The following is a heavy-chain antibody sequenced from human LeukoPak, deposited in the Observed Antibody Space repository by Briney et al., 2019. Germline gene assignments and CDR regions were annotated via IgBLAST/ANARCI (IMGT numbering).Heavy chain of an antibody. V-gene: IGHV4-34*01. CDR2: INHSGST. J-gene: IGHJ4*02. CDR3: ARGRNDDRVYYY. CDR1: GGSFSGYY. Sequence: SETLSLTCAVYGGSFSGYYWSWIRQPPGKGLEWIGEINHSGSTNYNPSLKSRVPISVDTSKHQFSLKLSSVTAADTAVYYCARGRNDDRVYYYWGQGTLGTVSS. D-gene: IGHD1-1*01.